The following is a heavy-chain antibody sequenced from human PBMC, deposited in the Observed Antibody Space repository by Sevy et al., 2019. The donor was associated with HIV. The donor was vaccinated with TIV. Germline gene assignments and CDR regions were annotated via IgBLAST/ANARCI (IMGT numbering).Heavy chain of an antibody. Sequence: GGSLRLSCAASGFTFSDYYMSWIRQAPGKGLEWVSYISSSGSTIYYADSVKGRFTISRDNAKNSLYLQMNSLRAEDTVVYYCARRSIFGVAARGYGMDVWGQGTTVTVSS. J-gene: IGHJ6*02. CDR3: ARRSIFGVAARGYGMDV. CDR2: ISSSGSTI. CDR1: GFTFSDYY. D-gene: IGHD3-3*01. V-gene: IGHV3-11*01.